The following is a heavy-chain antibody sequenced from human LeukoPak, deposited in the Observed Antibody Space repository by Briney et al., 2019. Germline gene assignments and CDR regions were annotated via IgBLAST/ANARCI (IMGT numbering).Heavy chain of an antibody. J-gene: IGHJ4*02. CDR3: ARDADRIAARGYYFDY. D-gene: IGHD6-6*01. CDR1: GFTFSSYS. Sequence: GGSLRLSCAASGFTFSSYSMNWVRQAPGKGLEWVSSISSSSSYIYYADSVKGRFTISRDNAKNSLYLQMNSLRAEDTAVYYCARDADRIAARGYYFDYWGQGTLVTVSS. CDR2: ISSSSSYI. V-gene: IGHV3-21*01.